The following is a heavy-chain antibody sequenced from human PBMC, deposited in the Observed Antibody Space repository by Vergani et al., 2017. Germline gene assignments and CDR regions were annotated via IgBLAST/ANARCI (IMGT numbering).Heavy chain of an antibody. Sequence: EVQLLESGGGLVQPGGSLRLSCAASGFTFSSYAMSWVRQAPGKGLEWVSAIRGSGGSTYYADSVKGRFTISRDNSKNTLYLQMYSRGAEDTAVYYCARDSRYSSSPTAYYYYYYGMDVWGQGTTVTVSS. CDR3: ARDSRYSSSPTAYYYYYYGMDV. J-gene: IGHJ6*02. D-gene: IGHD6-6*01. V-gene: IGHV3-23*01. CDR1: GFTFSSYA. CDR2: IRGSGGST.